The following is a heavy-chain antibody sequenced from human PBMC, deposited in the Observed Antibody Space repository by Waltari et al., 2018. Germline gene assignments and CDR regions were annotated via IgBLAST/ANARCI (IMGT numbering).Heavy chain of an antibody. J-gene: IGHJ5*02. CDR2: LNNGGEYK. CDR1: GFRFDAYS. Sequence: VRLVESGGGRVEPGESLRLSCVGSGFRFDAYSMNWVRQAPGKGLALVSSLNNGGEYKGYADSVEGRFTISRDNDKNTLYLQMNDLRVDDTAIYYCARGKAFDPWGQGTRVNVSS. V-gene: IGHV3-21*06. CDR3: ARGKAFDP.